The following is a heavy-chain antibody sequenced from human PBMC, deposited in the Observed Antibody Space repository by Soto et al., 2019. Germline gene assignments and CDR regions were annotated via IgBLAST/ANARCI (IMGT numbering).Heavy chain of an antibody. CDR1: GFTLSSYA. D-gene: IGHD6-19*01. CDR2: VSSNGIGT. J-gene: IGHJ5*02. V-gene: IGHV3-23*05. Sequence: GGSLRLSCAASGFTLSSYAMSWVRQSAGKGLEWVSAVSSNGIGTFYVDSVRGRFTISRDNSKNMLYLQMNSLRAEDTAVYYCAQDLGSGWYHFNWFDPWGQGTLVTVSS. CDR3: AQDLGSGWYHFNWFDP.